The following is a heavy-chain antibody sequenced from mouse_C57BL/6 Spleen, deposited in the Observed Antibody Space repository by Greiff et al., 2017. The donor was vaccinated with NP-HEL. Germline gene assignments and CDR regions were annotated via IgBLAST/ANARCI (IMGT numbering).Heavy chain of an antibody. CDR2: ISSGSSTI. D-gene: IGHD1-1*01. J-gene: IGHJ2*01. CDR1: GFTFSDYG. V-gene: IGHV5-17*01. CDR3: ASRRYGSSYFDY. Sequence: EVMLVESGGGLVKPGGSLKLSCAASGFTFSDYGMHWVRQAPEKGLEWVAYISSGSSTIYYADTVKGRFTISRDNAKNTLFLQMTSLRSEDTAMYYCASRRYGSSYFDYWGQGTTLTVSS.